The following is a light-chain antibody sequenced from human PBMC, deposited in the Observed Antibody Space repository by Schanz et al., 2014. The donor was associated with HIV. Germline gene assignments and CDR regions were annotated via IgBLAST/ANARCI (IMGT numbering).Light chain of an antibody. Sequence: QSALTQPASVSGSPGQSITISCTGTSSDVGGYNYVSWYQQHPGKAPQLMISDDSRRPSGVSNRFSGSKSDNTASLTISALQPEDEADYYCISYTSDTVLFGGGTKLTVL. J-gene: IGLJ2*01. CDR3: ISYTSDTVL. CDR1: SSDVGGYNY. CDR2: DDS. V-gene: IGLV2-14*03.